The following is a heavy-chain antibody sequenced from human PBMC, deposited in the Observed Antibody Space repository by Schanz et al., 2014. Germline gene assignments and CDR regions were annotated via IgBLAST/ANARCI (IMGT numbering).Heavy chain of an antibody. CDR1: GFTMRNEW. D-gene: IGHD3-10*01. Sequence: EVQLVESGGGLVKPGGSLRLSCAASGFTMRNEWMSWVRQAPGKGLVWVSRIDADGNSTSYADSVKGRFTISRDNAKNTLYLQMNSLRAEDTAVYYCARARGGGSGTYYRHEYFQHWGQGTLVTVSS. J-gene: IGHJ1*01. CDR2: IDADGNST. CDR3: ARARGGGSGTYYRHEYFQH. V-gene: IGHV3-74*02.